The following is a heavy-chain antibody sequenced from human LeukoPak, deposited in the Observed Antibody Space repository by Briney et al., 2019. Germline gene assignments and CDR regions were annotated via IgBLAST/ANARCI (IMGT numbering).Heavy chain of an antibody. Sequence: GASVTVSCKASGYTFTGYYMHWVRQAPGQGLEWTGRINPNSGGTNYAQKFQGRVTMTRDTSISTAYMELSRLRSDDTAVYYCARVRGVVVASLGDYFDYWGQGTLVTVSS. D-gene: IGHD2-15*01. V-gene: IGHV1-2*06. CDR2: INPNSGGT. CDR3: ARVRGVVVASLGDYFDY. J-gene: IGHJ4*02. CDR1: GYTFTGYY.